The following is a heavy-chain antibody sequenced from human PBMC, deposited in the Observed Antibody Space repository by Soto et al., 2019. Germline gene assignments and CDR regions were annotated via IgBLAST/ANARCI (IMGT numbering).Heavy chain of an antibody. CDR2: VAHDGITK. CDR1: GFSFSDHA. V-gene: IGHV3-30-3*01. J-gene: IGHJ4*02. Sequence: GGSLRLSCAASGFSFSDHAMHWVRRAPGKGLEWVALVAHDGITKYYAGSVKGRFTVSSDKSTNTLFLQMDSLDTEDTGVYYCARDDRITGIVADIDFWGRGTLVTVSS. CDR3: ARDDRITGIVADIDF. D-gene: IGHD1-20*01.